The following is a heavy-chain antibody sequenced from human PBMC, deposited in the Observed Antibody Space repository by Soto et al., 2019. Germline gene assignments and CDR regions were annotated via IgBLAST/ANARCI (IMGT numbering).Heavy chain of an antibody. CDR1: GFNFDAYA. CDR2: VTATAESA. J-gene: IGHJ5*02. CDR3: ARGRYYDSRQDL. V-gene: IGHV3-23*01. Sequence: GGSLRLPCTPFGFNFDAYAMSWVRQAPGKGLEWVSAVTATAESAYYTDSVRGRFIITRDNSDNMLYLQMSSLRVEDTAIYFCARGRYYDSRQDLWGRGTQVTVS. D-gene: IGHD3-10*01.